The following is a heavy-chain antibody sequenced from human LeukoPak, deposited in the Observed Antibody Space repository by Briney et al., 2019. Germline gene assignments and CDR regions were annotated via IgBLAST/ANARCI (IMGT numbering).Heavy chain of an antibody. Sequence: PSQTPSLTCTVSGGSISGSDYYWSWIRQPPGRGLEWIGYIFYSGSTFYNPSLKSRLTISVDTSKNQFSLKLSSVTAADTAVYYCARVGNSRFGYWGQGTLVTVSS. CDR1: GGSISGSDYY. V-gene: IGHV4-30-4*01. D-gene: IGHD1-7*01. CDR2: IFYSGST. CDR3: ARVGNSRFGY. J-gene: IGHJ4*02.